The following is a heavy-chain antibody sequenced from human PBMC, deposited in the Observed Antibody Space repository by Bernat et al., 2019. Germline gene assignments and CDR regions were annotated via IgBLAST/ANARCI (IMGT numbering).Heavy chain of an antibody. Sequence: QVQLQESGPGLVKPSETLSLTCTVSGDSISGYYWSWIRQPPGKGLEWIGFIYNSGSTNYKPSLKSRVTMSVDTSMNQFSLKLSSVTAADTAVYYCARDRVSSGWYLSPPRPPNRNGYYYYGMDVWGQGTTVTVSS. D-gene: IGHD6-19*01. J-gene: IGHJ6*02. V-gene: IGHV4-59*01. CDR1: GDSISGYY. CDR2: IYNSGST. CDR3: ARDRVSSGWYLSPPRPPNRNGYYYYGMDV.